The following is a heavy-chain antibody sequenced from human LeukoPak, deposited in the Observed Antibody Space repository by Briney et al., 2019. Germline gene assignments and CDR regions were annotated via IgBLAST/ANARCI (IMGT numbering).Heavy chain of an antibody. D-gene: IGHD6-13*01. J-gene: IGHJ4*02. CDR2: IYYSGST. V-gene: IGHV4-59*01. CDR3: AGRTLYSRYYDY. Sequence: SETLSLTCTVSGGSISSYYWSWIRQPPGKGLEWIGYIYYSGSTNYNPSLKSRVTISVDTSKNQFSLNLSSVTAADTAVYYCAGRTLYSRYYDYWGQGTLVTVSS. CDR1: GGSISSYY.